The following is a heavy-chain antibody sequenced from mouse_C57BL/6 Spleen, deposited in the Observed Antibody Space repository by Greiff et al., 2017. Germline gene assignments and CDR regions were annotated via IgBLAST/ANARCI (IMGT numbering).Heavy chain of an antibody. J-gene: IGHJ1*03. Sequence: QVQLKESGAELARPGASVKLSCKASGYTFTSSGISWVKQRTGQGLEWIGEIYPRSGNTYYNEKFKGKATLTADKSSSTAYMELRSLTSEDSAVYFCARGSNHVFDVWGTGTTVTVSS. CDR1: GYTFTSSG. D-gene: IGHD2-5*01. CDR2: IYPRSGNT. CDR3: ARGSNHVFDV. V-gene: IGHV1-81*01.